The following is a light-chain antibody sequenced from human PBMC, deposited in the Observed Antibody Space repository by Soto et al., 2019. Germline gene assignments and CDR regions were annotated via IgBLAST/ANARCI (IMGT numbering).Light chain of an antibody. Sequence: QYVLTQPSSLSGSPGQSITISCTGTISDVGGYNYVSWYQQHPGKAPKLMIYAVTDRPSGVSSRFSGSKSGNTASLTISGLQAEDEADYYCSSYTSSSTLFGTGTKVTVL. CDR1: ISDVGGYNY. V-gene: IGLV2-14*01. CDR3: SSYTSSSTL. CDR2: AVT. J-gene: IGLJ1*01.